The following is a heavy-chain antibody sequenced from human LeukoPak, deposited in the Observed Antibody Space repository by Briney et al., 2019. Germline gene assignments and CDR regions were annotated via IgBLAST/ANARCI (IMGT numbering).Heavy chain of an antibody. D-gene: IGHD6-13*01. CDR2: IYPGDSDT. V-gene: IGHV5-51*01. Sequence: KAGESLKISCKGSGYSFTSYWIGWVRQMPGKGLEWMGIIYPGDSDTRYSPSFQGQVTISADKSISTAYLQWSSLKASDTAMYYCARADPIVAAAGRLWFDPWGQGTLVTVSS. J-gene: IGHJ5*02. CDR3: ARADPIVAAAGRLWFDP. CDR1: GYSFTSYW.